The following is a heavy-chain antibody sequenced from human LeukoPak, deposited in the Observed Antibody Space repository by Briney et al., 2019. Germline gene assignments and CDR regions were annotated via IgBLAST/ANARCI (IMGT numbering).Heavy chain of an antibody. J-gene: IGHJ4*02. D-gene: IGHD3-10*01. V-gene: IGHV3-66*01. CDR1: GFTVSSNY. CDR3: ARGGYYGSGSYYSDY. Sequence: GGSLRLSCAASGFTVSSNYMSWVRQAPGKGLEWVSVIYSGGSTYYADSVKGRFTISGDNSKNTLYLQMNSLRAEDTAVYYCARGGYYGSGSYYSDYWGQGTLVTVSS. CDR2: IYSGGST.